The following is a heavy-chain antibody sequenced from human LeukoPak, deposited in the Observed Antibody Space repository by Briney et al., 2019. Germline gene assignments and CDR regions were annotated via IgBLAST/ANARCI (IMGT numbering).Heavy chain of an antibody. J-gene: IGHJ5*02. CDR3: ASQKHIVVVPAAVLDP. D-gene: IGHD2-2*01. Sequence: ASVKVSCKASGYTFTSYAMNWVRQAPGQGLEWMGWINTNTWNPTYAQGVTGRFVFSLDTSFSTAYLQISSLKAEDTAVYYCASQKHIVVVPAAVLDPWGQGTLVTVSS. CDR2: INTNTWNP. CDR1: GYTFTSYA. V-gene: IGHV7-4-1*02.